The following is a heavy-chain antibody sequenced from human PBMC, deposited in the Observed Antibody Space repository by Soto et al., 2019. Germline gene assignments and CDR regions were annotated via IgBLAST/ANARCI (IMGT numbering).Heavy chain of an antibody. V-gene: IGHV4-34*01. CDR2: INHSGST. CDR1: GGSFSGYY. D-gene: IGHD3-10*01. Sequence: SETLSLTCAVYGGSFSGYYWSWIRQPPGKGLEWIGEINHSGSTNYNPSLKSRVTISLDTSKTQISLELSSMTAADAALYYCVRQGFGALNGLVDVWGQGTTVTVSS. J-gene: IGHJ6*02. CDR3: VRQGFGALNGLVDV.